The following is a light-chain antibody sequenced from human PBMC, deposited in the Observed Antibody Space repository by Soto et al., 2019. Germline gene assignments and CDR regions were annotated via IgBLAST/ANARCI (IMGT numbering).Light chain of an antibody. CDR3: QQRSNWPLIT. Sequence: EIVLTQSPATLSLSPGERATLSCRASQSVSSYLAWYQQKPGQAPRLLIYDASNRATGIPARFSGSGSGTDFTLTISILEPEDFAVYYCQQRSNWPLITFGKGTRLDIK. CDR2: DAS. CDR1: QSVSSY. J-gene: IGKJ5*01. V-gene: IGKV3-11*01.